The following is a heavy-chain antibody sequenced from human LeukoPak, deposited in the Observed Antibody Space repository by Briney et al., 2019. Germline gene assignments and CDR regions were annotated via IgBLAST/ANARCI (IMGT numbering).Heavy chain of an antibody. J-gene: IGHJ4*02. CDR2: ISGSGDTT. D-gene: IGHD1-26*01. Sequence: GGSLRLSCAASGFTFSSYAMNWVRQAPGKGLEWVSFISGSGDTTYYADSVKGRFTISRDSSKNMLYLQMNSLRAEDTAVYYCAKSRGESRGASNYWGQGTLVTVSS. CDR3: AKSRGESRGASNY. V-gene: IGHV3-23*01. CDR1: GFTFSSYA.